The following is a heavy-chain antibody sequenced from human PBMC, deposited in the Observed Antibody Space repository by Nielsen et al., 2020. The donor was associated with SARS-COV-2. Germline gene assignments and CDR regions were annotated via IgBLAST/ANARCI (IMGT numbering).Heavy chain of an antibody. D-gene: IGHD4-23*01. V-gene: IGHV3-30*18. J-gene: IGHJ4*02. Sequence: GESLKISCAASGFTFSSYGMHWVRQAPGKGLEWVAVISYDGSNKYYADSVKGRFTISRDNAKNSLYLQMNSLRAEDTALYYCAKLGASTPDYWGQGTLVTVSS. CDR1: GFTFSSYG. CDR2: ISYDGSNK. CDR3: AKLGASTPDY.